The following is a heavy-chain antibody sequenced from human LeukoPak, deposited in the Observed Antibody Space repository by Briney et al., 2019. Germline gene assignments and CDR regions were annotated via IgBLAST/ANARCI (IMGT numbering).Heavy chain of an antibody. CDR1: GGTFSSYA. V-gene: IGHV1-69*13. D-gene: IGHD5-12*01. CDR3: ARGPYSGYFDY. Sequence: GASVKVSCKASGGTFSSYAISWVRQAPGQGLEWMGGIIPIFGTANYAQKFQGRVTITADESTSTAYMELSSMSSEDTAVYYCARGPYSGYFDYWGQGTLVTVSS. J-gene: IGHJ4*02. CDR2: IIPIFGTA.